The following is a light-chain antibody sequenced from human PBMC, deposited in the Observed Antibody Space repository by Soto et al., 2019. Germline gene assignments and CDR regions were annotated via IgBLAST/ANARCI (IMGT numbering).Light chain of an antibody. CDR1: SSDVGSYNL. CDR3: CSYAGSSTFYV. CDR2: EGS. Sequence: QSALTQPASVSGSPGQSITISCTGTSSDVGSYNLVSWYQQHPGKAPKLMIYEGSKRPSGVSNRFSGSKSGITASLTISGLQAEDEADYYCCSYAGSSTFYVFGTGTKV. J-gene: IGLJ1*01. V-gene: IGLV2-23*01.